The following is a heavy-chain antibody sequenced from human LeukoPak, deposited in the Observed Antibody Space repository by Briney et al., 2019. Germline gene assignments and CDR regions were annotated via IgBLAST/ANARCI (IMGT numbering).Heavy chain of an antibody. D-gene: IGHD3-10*01. J-gene: IGHJ3*02. CDR3: ARDQGWFGNDAFDI. V-gene: IGHV4-34*01. Sequence: PSETLSLTCAVYGGSFSGYYWSWIRQPPGKGLGWIGEINHSGSTNYNPSLKSRVTISVDTSKNQFSLKLSSVTAADTAVYYCARDQGWFGNDAFDIWGQGTMVTVSS. CDR1: GGSFSGYY. CDR2: INHSGST.